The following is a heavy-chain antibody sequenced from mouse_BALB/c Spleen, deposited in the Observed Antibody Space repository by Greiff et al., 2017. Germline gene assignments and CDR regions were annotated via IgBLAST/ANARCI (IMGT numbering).Heavy chain of an antibody. CDR1: GFNIKDTY. Sequence: EVQLQQSGAELVKPGASVKLSCTASGFNIKDTYMHWVKQRPEQGLEWIGRIDPANGNTKYDPKFQGKATITADTSSNTAYLQLSSLTSEDTAVYYCARSDYYDYGDYWGQGTTLTVSS. CDR2: IDPANGNT. V-gene: IGHV14-3*02. D-gene: IGHD2-4*01. CDR3: ARSDYYDYGDY. J-gene: IGHJ2*01.